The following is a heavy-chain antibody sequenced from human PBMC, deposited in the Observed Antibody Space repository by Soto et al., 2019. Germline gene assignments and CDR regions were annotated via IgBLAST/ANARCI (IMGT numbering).Heavy chain of an antibody. V-gene: IGHV3-30*04. Sequence: GGSLRLSCAASGFTFSSYAMHWVRQAPGKGLEWVAVISYDGSNKYYADSVKGRFTISRDNSKNTLYLQMNSLRAEDTAVYYCARALSQSSSSGGDYWGQGTLVTVSS. CDR3: ARALSQSSSSGGDY. CDR2: ISYDGSNK. D-gene: IGHD6-6*01. CDR1: GFTFSSYA. J-gene: IGHJ4*02.